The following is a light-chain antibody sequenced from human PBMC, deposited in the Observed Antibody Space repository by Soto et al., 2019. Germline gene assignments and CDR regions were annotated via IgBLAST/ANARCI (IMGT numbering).Light chain of an antibody. CDR2: STN. CDR3: VLYTGGGINWV. V-gene: IGLV8-61*01. J-gene: IGLJ3*02. CDR1: SGSVSKRHY. Sequence: QAVVTQEPSFSVSPGGTVTLTCGLSSGSVSKRHYPSWYQQTPGQAPRTLIYSTNTRSSGVPDRFSGSILGNKAALTITGAQADDESDYYCVLYTGGGINWVFGGGTKLTVL.